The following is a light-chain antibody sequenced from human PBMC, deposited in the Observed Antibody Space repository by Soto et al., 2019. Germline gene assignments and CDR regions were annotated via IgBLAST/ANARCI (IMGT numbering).Light chain of an antibody. CDR3: SSYTSSSTLDMV. CDR2: EVS. J-gene: IGLJ2*01. V-gene: IGLV2-14*01. Sequence: QSALTQPASVSGSPGQSITISCTGTSSDVGGYNYVSWYQQHPGKAPKLMIYEVSNGPSGVSNRFSGSKSGNTASLTISGLQAEDEADYYCSSYTSSSTLDMVFGGGTKLTVL. CDR1: SSDVGGYNY.